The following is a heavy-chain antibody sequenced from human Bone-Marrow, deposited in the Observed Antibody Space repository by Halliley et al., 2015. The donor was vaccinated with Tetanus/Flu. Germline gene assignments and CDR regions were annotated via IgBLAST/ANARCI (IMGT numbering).Heavy chain of an antibody. Sequence: TLSLTCSLSGGSIGSHFWCWIRQPPGRGLEWIGCYYYGGSTYYNPSLKSPVAISTDTSKNQFSLSLSSVSATDTAVYYCATLGYTSGNSFNHWGQRTPITVSS. J-gene: IGHJ4*02. D-gene: IGHD2-15*01. CDR3: ATLGYTSGNSFNH. CDR1: GGSIGSHF. V-gene: IGHV4-59*08. CDR2: YYYGGST.